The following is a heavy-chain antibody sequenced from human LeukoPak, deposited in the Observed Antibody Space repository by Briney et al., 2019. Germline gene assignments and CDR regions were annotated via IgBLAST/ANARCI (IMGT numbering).Heavy chain of an antibody. J-gene: IGHJ4*02. Sequence: ASVKVSCKASGYTFTSYAMHWVRQASGQRLEWMGWINAGNGNTKYSQKFQGRVTITRDTSASTAYMELSSLRSEDTAVYYCARDSVGQYYDILTGYYLAYYYFDYWGQGTLVTVSS. CDR2: INAGNGNT. D-gene: IGHD3-9*01. V-gene: IGHV1-3*01. CDR1: GYTFTSYA. CDR3: ARDSVGQYYDILTGYYLAYYYFDY.